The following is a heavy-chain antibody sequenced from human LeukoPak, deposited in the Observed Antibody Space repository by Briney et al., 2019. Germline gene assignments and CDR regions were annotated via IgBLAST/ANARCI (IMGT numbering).Heavy chain of an antibody. J-gene: IGHJ4*02. Sequence: SETLSLTCTVSGGSISSNIYYWGWIRQPPGKGLEWIGSIYYSGSTYYNPSLKSRVTMSVDTSKNQFSLKLSSVTAADTAVYYCARDAGEGAYDSSGYYYDTSFDYWGQGTLVTVSS. CDR1: GGSISSNIYY. D-gene: IGHD3-22*01. V-gene: IGHV4-39*02. CDR3: ARDAGEGAYDSSGYYYDTSFDY. CDR2: IYYSGST.